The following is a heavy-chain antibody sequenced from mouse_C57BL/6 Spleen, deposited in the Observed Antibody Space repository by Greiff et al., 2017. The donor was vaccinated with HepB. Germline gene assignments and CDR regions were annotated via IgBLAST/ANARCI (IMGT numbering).Heavy chain of an antibody. D-gene: IGHD1-1*01. CDR3: ASFTTVVATRGYYAMDY. J-gene: IGHJ4*01. Sequence: VQLQQPGAELVKPGASVKMSCKASGYTFTSYWITWVKQRPGQGLEWIGDIYPGSGSTNYNEKFKSKATLTVDTSSSTAYMQLSSLTSEDSAVYYCASFTTVVATRGYYAMDYWGQGTSVTVSS. CDR1: GYTFTSYW. CDR2: IYPGSGST. V-gene: IGHV1-55*01.